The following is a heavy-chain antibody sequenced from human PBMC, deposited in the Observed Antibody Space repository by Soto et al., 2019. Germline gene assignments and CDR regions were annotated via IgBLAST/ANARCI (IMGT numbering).Heavy chain of an antibody. V-gene: IGHV3-30*03. CDR3: ARDVGFDY. CDR1: GFTFSSYG. CDR2: ISYDGSNK. D-gene: IGHD1-26*01. J-gene: IGHJ4*02. Sequence: PGGSLRLSCAASGFTFSSYGMHWVRQAPGKGLEWVAVISYDGSNKYYADSVKGRFTISRDNSKNTLFLQMNGLRAEDTAVYYCARDVGFDYWGQGTLVTVSS.